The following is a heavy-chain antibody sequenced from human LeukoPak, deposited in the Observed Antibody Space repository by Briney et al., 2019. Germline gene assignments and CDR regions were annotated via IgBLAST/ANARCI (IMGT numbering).Heavy chain of an antibody. CDR1: GFTFSSYW. D-gene: IGHD3-3*01. J-gene: IGHJ3*02. CDR2: INSDGSST. V-gene: IGHV3-74*01. CDR3: ARVRYYDFWSGYYRSEENAFDI. Sequence: GGSLRLSCAASGFTFSSYWMHWVRQAPGKGLVWVSRINSDGSSTSYADSVKGRFTISRDNAKNTLYLQMNSLRAEDTAVYYCARVRYYDFWSGYYRSEENAFDIWGQGAMVTVSS.